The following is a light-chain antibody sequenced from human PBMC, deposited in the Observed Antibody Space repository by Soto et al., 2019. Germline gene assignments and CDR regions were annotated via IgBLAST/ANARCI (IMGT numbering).Light chain of an antibody. CDR2: DIN. CDR1: TGAVTSGNY. V-gene: IGLV7-46*01. J-gene: IGLJ7*01. CDR3: LLLYGGNRGV. Sequence: QAVVTQEPSLTVSPGGTVTLTCGSSTGAVTSGNYPYWFQQKPGQAPRTLIYDINNKYSWTPARFSGSLLGGQAALTLSGAQPEDEAEYFCLLLYGGNRGVFGAGTQLTVL.